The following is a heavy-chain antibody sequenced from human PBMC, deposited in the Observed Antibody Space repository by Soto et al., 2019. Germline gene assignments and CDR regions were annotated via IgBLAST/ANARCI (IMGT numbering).Heavy chain of an antibody. J-gene: IGHJ4*02. CDR3: ARNGNRDGGTFHLDY. CDR2: IGSSGVDT. D-gene: IGHD1-1*01. Sequence: GGSLRLSCAASGFSFSTYAIHWVRQAPGTGLEYVSAIGSSGVDTYYAHSVKGRFTISRDNSKNTLYLHMGDLRAEDMTVYYCARNGNRDGGTFHLDYWGQGTLVTVSS. CDR1: GFSFSTYA. V-gene: IGHV3-64*01.